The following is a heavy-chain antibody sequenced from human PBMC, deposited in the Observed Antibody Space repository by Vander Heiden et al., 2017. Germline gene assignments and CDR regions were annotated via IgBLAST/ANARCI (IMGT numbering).Heavy chain of an antibody. Sequence: QVQLVESGGGVVQPGRSLRLPCAASEFAFSGYGLHWVCQAPGKGVEWVAVISYDGSNKYYADSVKGRFTISRDNSKNTLYLQMNSLRAEDTAVYYCARDRRVADKNYYYYGMDVWGHGTTVTVSS. CDR3: ARDRRVADKNYYYYGMDV. J-gene: IGHJ6*02. CDR1: EFAFSGYG. CDR2: ISYDGSNK. V-gene: IGHV3-30-3*01. D-gene: IGHD6-19*01.